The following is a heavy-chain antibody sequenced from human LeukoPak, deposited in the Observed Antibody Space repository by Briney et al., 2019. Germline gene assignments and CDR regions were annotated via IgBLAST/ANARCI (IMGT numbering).Heavy chain of an antibody. V-gene: IGHV3-53*01. J-gene: IGHJ5*02. CDR2: IYSGGST. Sequence: GGSLRLSCAASGFTVSSNYMSWVRQAPGKGLEWVSVIYSGGSTYYADSVKGRFTISRDNSKNTLYLQMNSLRAEDTAVYYCARESSSGWENWFDPWGKGTLVTVSS. D-gene: IGHD6-19*01. CDR1: GFTVSSNY. CDR3: ARESSSGWENWFDP.